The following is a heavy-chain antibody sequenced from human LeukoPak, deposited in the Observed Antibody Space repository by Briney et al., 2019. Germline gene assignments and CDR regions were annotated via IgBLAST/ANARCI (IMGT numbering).Heavy chain of an antibody. CDR1: GGSISSYY. CDR3: ARDAYNNGWYVFDY. Sequence: SETLSLTCTVSGGSISSYYWTWIRQPPGKGLEWIGYIYHSGSTNYNPSLKSRVTISVDTSKNQFSLTLSSVTTADTAVYYCARDAYNNGWYVFDYWGQGSLVTVSS. J-gene: IGHJ4*02. CDR2: IYHSGST. V-gene: IGHV4-59*01. D-gene: IGHD6-19*01.